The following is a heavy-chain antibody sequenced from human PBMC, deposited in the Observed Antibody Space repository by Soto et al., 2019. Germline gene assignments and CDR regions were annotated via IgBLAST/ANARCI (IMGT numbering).Heavy chain of an antibody. CDR3: ARKGRCSSTSCPFDY. Sequence: QVQLVQSGAEVKKPGASVKVSCKASGYTFTGYYMHWVRQAPGQGLEWMGWINPNSGGTNYAQKFQGRVSMTRDTSISTAYMELSRLRSDDTAVYYCARKGRCSSTSCPFDYWGQGTLVTVSS. V-gene: IGHV1-2*02. CDR1: GYTFTGYY. J-gene: IGHJ4*02. D-gene: IGHD2-2*01. CDR2: INPNSGGT.